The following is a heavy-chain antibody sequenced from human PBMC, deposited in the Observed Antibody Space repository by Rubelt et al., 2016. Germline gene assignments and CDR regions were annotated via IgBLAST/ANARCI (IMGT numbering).Heavy chain of an antibody. J-gene: IGHJ4*02. Sequence: QVQLVQSGAEVKKPGASVKVSCKASGYTFTGYYMHWVRQAPGQGLEWMGGINPTSGGTNDAQKFQGRVTMTRDTSIRTAYMELSRLRAEDTAVYYCARFAIGGHSSGYLFDYWGQGTLVTVSS. CDR2: INPTSGGT. CDR3: ARFAIGGHSSGYLFDY. D-gene: IGHD3-22*01. CDR1: GYTFTGYY. V-gene: IGHV1-2*02.